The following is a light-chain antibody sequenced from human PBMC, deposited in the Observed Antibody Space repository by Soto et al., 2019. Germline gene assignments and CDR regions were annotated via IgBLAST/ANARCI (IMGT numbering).Light chain of an antibody. V-gene: IGKV3-11*01. J-gene: IGKJ2*01. CDR1: QSVSSY. Sequence: EIVLTQSPATLSLSPGERATLSCRASQSVSSYLAWYQQKPGQAPRLLIYDASKRATGTPARFSGSGSGTDFTLTISSLEPEDFAVYYCQQRNNWLGMYTFGQGTKLEIK. CDR3: QQRNNWLGMYT. CDR2: DAS.